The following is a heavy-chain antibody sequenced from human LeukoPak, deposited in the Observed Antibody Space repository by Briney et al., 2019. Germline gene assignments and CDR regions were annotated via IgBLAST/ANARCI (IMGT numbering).Heavy chain of an antibody. Sequence: GGSLRPSCAAAGFTFSNYAMTWVRQAPGKGPEWVSSISGSGGSTYYADSVKGRFTISRDNSKNTLYLQMYSLRAEDTAVYYCAKVEGASKASVYWGQGALVTVSS. CDR3: AKVEGASKASVY. CDR2: ISGSGGST. CDR1: GFTFSNYA. D-gene: IGHD1-1*01. V-gene: IGHV3-23*01. J-gene: IGHJ4*02.